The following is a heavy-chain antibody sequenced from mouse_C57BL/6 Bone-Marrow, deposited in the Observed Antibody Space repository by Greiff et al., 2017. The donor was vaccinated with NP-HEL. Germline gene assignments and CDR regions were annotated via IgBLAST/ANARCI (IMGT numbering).Heavy chain of an antibody. CDR1: GFNIKDYY. CDR3: TTDSNSPYYFDY. CDR2: IDPEDGDT. Sequence: VHVKQSGAELVRPGASVKLSCTASGFNIKDYYMHWVKQRPEQGLEWIGRIDPEDGDTEYAPKFPGKATMTADTSSNTAYLQLSSLTSEDTAVYYCTTDSNSPYYFDYWGQGTTLTVSS. D-gene: IGHD2-5*01. J-gene: IGHJ2*01. V-gene: IGHV14-1*01.